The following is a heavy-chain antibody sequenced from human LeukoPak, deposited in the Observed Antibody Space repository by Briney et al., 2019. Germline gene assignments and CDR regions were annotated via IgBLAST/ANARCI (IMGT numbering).Heavy chain of an antibody. Sequence: GGSLRLSCAASEFTFSDYYVSWIRQAPGKGLEWVSYISSSGTTIYYADSVKGRFTISRDNAKNSLYLQMNSLRAEDTAVYYCAREGGDCSSTTCDNDAFDIWGQGTMVTVSS. CDR1: EFTFSDYY. CDR2: ISSSGTTI. CDR3: AREGGDCSSTTCDNDAFDI. J-gene: IGHJ3*02. D-gene: IGHD2-2*01. V-gene: IGHV3-11*01.